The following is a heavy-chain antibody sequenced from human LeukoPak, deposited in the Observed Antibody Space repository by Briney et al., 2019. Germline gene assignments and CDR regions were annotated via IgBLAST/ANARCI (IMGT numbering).Heavy chain of an antibody. CDR2: ISWNSGNI. CDR1: GFTFHDYA. Sequence: GGSLRLSCAASGFTFHDYALHWVRQAPGKGLEWVSGISWNSGNIDYVDSVKGRFTISRDNAKNSMYLQMNSLRTEDTALYYCAIIVDKGAFGIWGQGTMVTVSS. CDR3: AIIVDKGAFGI. V-gene: IGHV3-9*01. J-gene: IGHJ3*02. D-gene: IGHD5-12*01.